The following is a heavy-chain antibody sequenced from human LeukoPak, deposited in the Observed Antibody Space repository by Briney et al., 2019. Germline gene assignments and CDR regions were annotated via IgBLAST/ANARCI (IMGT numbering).Heavy chain of an antibody. CDR2: INHSGST. V-gene: IGHV4-34*01. Sequence: SETLSLTCAVYGGSFSGYYWSWIRQPPGKGLEWIGEINHSGSTNYNPSLKSRVTISVDTSKNQFSPKLSSVTAADTAVYYCARGPYCSSTSCPPNWFDPWGQGTLVTVSS. CDR1: GGSFSGYY. D-gene: IGHD2-2*01. CDR3: ARGPYCSSTSCPPNWFDP. J-gene: IGHJ5*02.